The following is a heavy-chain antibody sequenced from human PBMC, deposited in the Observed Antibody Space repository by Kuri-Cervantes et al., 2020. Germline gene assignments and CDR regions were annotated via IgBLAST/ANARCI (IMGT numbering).Heavy chain of an antibody. J-gene: IGHJ4*02. V-gene: IGHV4-4*07. CDR2: IYTTGST. CDR1: GGSISSYY. D-gene: IGHD4-17*01. Sequence: SETLSLTCTVSGGSISSYYWSWIRQPAGKELEWIGRIYTTGSTNYNPSLKSRVTISVDTSKNQFSLKLSSVTAADTAVYYCARDPGNGDYYFDYWGQGTLVTVSS. CDR3: ARDPGNGDYYFDY.